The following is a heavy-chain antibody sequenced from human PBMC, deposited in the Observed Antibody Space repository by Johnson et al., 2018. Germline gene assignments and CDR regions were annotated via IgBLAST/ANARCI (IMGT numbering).Heavy chain of an antibody. D-gene: IGHD3-3*01. CDR1: GFTFSSYS. Sequence: EVQLLESGGGLVQPGGSLRLSCAASGFTFSSYSMNWVRQAPGKGLEWVSYISSSSSTIYYADSVKGRFTISRDNAKNSLYLQMNSLRDEDTAVYYCARETTGDYFWSGYPEENFYYYGMDVWGQGTTVTVSS. CDR2: ISSSSSTI. CDR3: ARETTGDYFWSGYPEENFYYYGMDV. J-gene: IGHJ6*02. V-gene: IGHV3-48*02.